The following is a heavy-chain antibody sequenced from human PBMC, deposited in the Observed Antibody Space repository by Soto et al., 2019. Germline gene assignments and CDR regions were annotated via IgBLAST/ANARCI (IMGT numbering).Heavy chain of an antibody. D-gene: IGHD4-17*01. CDR1: GYSFTRHR. J-gene: IGHJ4*02. V-gene: IGHV5-51*01. CDR2: IYRGDSDT. CDR3: ARGGDYGDYEYYFDC. Sequence: GESLKTFRSGSGYSFTRHRHGRVRQMPGKGPERMVIIYRGDSDTRYSPSFQGQVTISADKSISTAYLQWSSLKASDTAMYYCARGGDYGDYEYYFDCWGKGSLVSVSS.